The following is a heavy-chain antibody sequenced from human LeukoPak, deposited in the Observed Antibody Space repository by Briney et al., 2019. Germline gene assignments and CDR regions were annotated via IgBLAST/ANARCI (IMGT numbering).Heavy chain of an antibody. CDR3: ARGQVPAARGYNWFDP. J-gene: IGHJ5*02. V-gene: IGHV4-34*01. D-gene: IGHD2-2*01. CDR2: INARGDT. CDR1: GWSFNDHY. Sequence: PSETLSLTCAVYGWSFNDHYWNWIRQPPGKGLEWIGEINARGDTNFNPSLKSRVTISVDTSKNQFSLTLTPMIAADTAVYYCARGQVPAARGYNWFDPWGQGTLVTVSS.